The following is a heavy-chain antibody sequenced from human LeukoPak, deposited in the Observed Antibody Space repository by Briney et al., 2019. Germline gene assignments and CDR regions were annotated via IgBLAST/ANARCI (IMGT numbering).Heavy chain of an antibody. CDR2: ISYTGST. D-gene: IGHD3-10*01. J-gene: IGHJ5*02. CDR3: ARDDYRGVTNFDP. CDR1: GGSISPYF. V-gene: IGHV4-59*01. Sequence: SETLSLTCTVSGGSISPYFWSWIRQPPGKGLEWIGYISYTGSTNYNPSLKRRVTISVDTSKNQFSLQLTSVTAADTAVYYCARDDYRGVTNFDPWGQGTLVTVSS.